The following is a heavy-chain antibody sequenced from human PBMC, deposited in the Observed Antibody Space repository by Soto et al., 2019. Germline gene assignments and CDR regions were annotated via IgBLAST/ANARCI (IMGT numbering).Heavy chain of an antibody. Sequence: PGGSLRLSCAASGFTFSSYGMHWVRQAPGKGLEWVAVIWYDGSNKYYADSVKGRFTISRDNSKNTLYLQMNSLRAEDTAVYYCARYLTSGWSYYYYGMDVWGQGTTVTVSS. CDR3: ARYLTSGWSYYYYGMDV. D-gene: IGHD6-19*01. CDR2: IWYDGSNK. CDR1: GFTFSSYG. V-gene: IGHV3-33*01. J-gene: IGHJ6*02.